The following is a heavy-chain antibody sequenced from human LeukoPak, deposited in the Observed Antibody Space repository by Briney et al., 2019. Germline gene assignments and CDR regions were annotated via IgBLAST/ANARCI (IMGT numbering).Heavy chain of an antibody. CDR3: ARQGNYDILTGYPGTSYYYYMDV. CDR1: GGSISSGSYY. D-gene: IGHD3-9*01. CDR2: IYTSGST. J-gene: IGHJ6*03. V-gene: IGHV4-61*02. Sequence: PSETLSLTCTVSGGSISSGSYYWSWIRQPAGKGLEWIGRIYTSGSTNYNPSLKSRVTISVDTSKNQFSLKLSSVTAADTAVYYCARQGNYDILTGYPGTSYYYYMDVWGKGTTVTISS.